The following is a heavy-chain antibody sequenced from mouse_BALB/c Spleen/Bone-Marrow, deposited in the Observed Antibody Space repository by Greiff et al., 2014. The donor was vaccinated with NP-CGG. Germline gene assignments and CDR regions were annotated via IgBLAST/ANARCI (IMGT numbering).Heavy chain of an antibody. D-gene: IGHD1-1*01. V-gene: IGHV1-69*02. J-gene: IGHJ4*01. CDR3: TRYGNSRYYAMDY. Sequence: VKLQESGAELVRPGASVKLSCRASGYTFTSYWINWVKQRPGQGLEWIGNIYPSDSYTNYNQRFKDKATLTVDKSSSTAYMQLSSPTSEDSAVYYCTRYGNSRYYAMDYWGQGTSVTVSS. CDR1: GYTFTSYW. CDR2: IYPSDSYT.